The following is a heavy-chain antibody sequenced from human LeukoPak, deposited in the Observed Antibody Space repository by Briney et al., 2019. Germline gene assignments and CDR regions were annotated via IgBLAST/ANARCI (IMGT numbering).Heavy chain of an antibody. CDR1: GGSISDYY. CDR3: ARHWLEAAKPYSYWFDP. V-gene: IGHV4-4*09. J-gene: IGHJ5*02. D-gene: IGHD6-13*01. Sequence: SETLSLTCSVSGGSISDYYWSWIRQPPGKGLEWIGYIYRGGTINYNPSLKSRVTMLLDTSKNQISLMLNSVTAADTAVYYCARHWLEAAKPYSYWFDPWGQGTLVTVSS. CDR2: IYRGGTI.